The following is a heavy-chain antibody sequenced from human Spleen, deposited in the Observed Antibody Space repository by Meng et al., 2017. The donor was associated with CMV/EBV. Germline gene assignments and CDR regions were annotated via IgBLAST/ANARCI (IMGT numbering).Heavy chain of an antibody. J-gene: IGHJ6*02. CDR1: GYTFTSYD. CDR3: ARDRCSSTSCPRGYYGMDV. V-gene: IGHV1-8*01. CDR2: MNPNSGNT. Sequence: ASVKVSCKASGYTFTSYDINWVRQATGQGLEWMGWMNPNSGNTGYAQKFQGRVTMTRNTSISTAYMELSRLRSDDTAVYYCARDRCSSTSCPRGYYGMDVWGQGTTVTVSS. D-gene: IGHD2-2*01.